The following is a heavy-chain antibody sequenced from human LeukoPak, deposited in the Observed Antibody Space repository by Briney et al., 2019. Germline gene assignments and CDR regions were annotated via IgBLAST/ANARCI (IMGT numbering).Heavy chain of an antibody. D-gene: IGHD3-9*01. J-gene: IGHJ4*02. CDR3: AREGIFRSSDWFFDK. CDR2: IFASGRT. CDR1: GGSVSSYY. V-gene: IGHV4-4*07. Sequence: SETLSLTCTVSGGSVSSYYWSWIRQPAGKGLEWIGHIFASGRTNHNPSLKSRVTMSVDMSKNQVSLDLTSVTAADTAVYYCAREGIFRSSDWFFDKWGQGTLVTVSS.